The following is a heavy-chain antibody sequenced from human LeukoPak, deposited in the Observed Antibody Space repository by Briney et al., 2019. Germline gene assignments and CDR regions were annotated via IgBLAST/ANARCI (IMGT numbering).Heavy chain of an antibody. CDR2: ITSTSSTK. CDR3: SKGMVRWNHVRWFDP. CDR1: GFTFSDYS. D-gene: IGHD1-14*01. V-gene: IGHV3-48*01. Sequence: GGSLRLSCAASGFTFSDYSMHWVRQAPGKGLEWVSDITSTSSTKYYADSVKGRFTISRDNAKNSLYLQMNSLRADDTAVYYFSKGMVRWNHVRWFDPWGQGTLV. J-gene: IGHJ5*02.